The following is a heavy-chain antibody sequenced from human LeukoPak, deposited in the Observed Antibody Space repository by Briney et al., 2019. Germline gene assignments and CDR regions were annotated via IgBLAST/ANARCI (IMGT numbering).Heavy chain of an antibody. V-gene: IGHV4-59*01. J-gene: IGHJ4*02. Sequence: SETLSLTCTVSGGSISSYYWSWIRQPPGKGLEWIGYIYYSGSTNYNPSLKSRVTISVDTSKNQFSLKLSSVTAADTAVYYCAREGGSYHPFDYWGQGTLVTVSS. CDR3: AREGGSYHPFDY. D-gene: IGHD1-26*01. CDR1: GGSISSYY. CDR2: IYYSGST.